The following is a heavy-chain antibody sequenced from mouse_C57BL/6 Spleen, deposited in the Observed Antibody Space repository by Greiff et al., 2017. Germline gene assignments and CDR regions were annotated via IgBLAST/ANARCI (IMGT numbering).Heavy chain of an antibody. V-gene: IGHV5-17*01. CDR2: ISSGSSTI. CDR3: ARPDGYYNAMDY. CDR1: GFTFSDYG. Sequence: DVKLVESGGGLVKPGGSLKLSCAASGFTFSDYGMHWVRQAPEKGLEWVAYISSGSSTIYYADTVKGRFTISRDNAKNTLFLQMTSLRSEDTAMYYCARPDGYYNAMDYWGQGTSVTVSS. J-gene: IGHJ4*01. D-gene: IGHD2-3*01.